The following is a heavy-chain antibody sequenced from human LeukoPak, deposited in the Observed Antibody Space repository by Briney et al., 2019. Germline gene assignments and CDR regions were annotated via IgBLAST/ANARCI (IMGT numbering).Heavy chain of an antibody. Sequence: GESLKISCKGSGYSFTNYWIGWVRQMPGKGLEWMGIIYPGDSDTRYSPSFQGQVTISADKSISTAYLQWSSLKASDTAMYYCARLQDLGYSSGWYYFDYWGQGTLVTVSS. J-gene: IGHJ4*02. CDR3: ARLQDLGYSSGWYYFDY. CDR1: GYSFTNYW. D-gene: IGHD6-19*01. CDR2: IYPGDSDT. V-gene: IGHV5-51*01.